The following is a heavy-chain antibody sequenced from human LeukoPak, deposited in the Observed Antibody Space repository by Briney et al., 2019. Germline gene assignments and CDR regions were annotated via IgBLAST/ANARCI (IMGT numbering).Heavy chain of an antibody. D-gene: IGHD3-10*01. CDR3: STMVFYDAFDI. Sequence: HAGGSLRLACAASGFTFSSYWIHWVRQAPGKGLVWVSRINSYGSSTSYADSVKGRFTIPRHNPKNTLYLQMNSLRAEDTAVYYCSTMVFYDAFDIWGQGTMVTVSS. CDR2: INSYGSST. CDR1: GFTFSSYW. J-gene: IGHJ3*02. V-gene: IGHV3-74*01.